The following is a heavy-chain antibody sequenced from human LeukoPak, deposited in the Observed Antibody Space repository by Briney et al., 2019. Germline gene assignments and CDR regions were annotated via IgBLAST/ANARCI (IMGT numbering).Heavy chain of an antibody. D-gene: IGHD3-16*01. CDR1: GGSISSSSYY. Sequence: SETLSLTCTVSGGSISSSSYYWGWIRQPPGKGLEWIGSIYYSGSTYYNPSLKSRVTISVDTSKNQFSLKLSSVTAADTAMYYCAREKIGTGTVLGKDYYYMAVWGKGTTVTVSS. CDR3: AREKIGTGTVLGKDYYYMAV. V-gene: IGHV4-39*07. J-gene: IGHJ6*03. CDR2: IYYSGST.